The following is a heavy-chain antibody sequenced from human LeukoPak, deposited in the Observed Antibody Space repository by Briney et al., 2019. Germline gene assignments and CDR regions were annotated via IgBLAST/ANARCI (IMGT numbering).Heavy chain of an antibody. CDR3: ARASQDYYDSSDRGYFDH. CDR1: GYTFTGYY. D-gene: IGHD3-22*01. J-gene: IGHJ4*02. V-gene: IGHV1-2*06. CDR2: INPNSGGT. Sequence: ASVKVSCKASGYTFTGYYMHWVRQAPGQGLEWMGRINPNSGGTNYAQKFQGRVTMTRDRSISTAYMELSSLRSDDTAVYYCARASQDYYDSSDRGYFDHWGQGALVTVSS.